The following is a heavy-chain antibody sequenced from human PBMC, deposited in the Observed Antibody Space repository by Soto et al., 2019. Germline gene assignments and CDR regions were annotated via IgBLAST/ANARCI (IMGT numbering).Heavy chain of an antibody. Sequence: QITLKESGPTLVKPTQTLTLTCTFSGLSLSTTGVGVGWIRQPPGKALEWLALIYWDDDKRYSPSLKSRLTITKDTSNNPVVLTMTTMDPVDTATYYCVQSRCGGDCLQSYSSHSYYGLDVWGQGTTVTVSS. V-gene: IGHV2-5*02. CDR3: VQSRCGGDCLQSYSSHSYYGLDV. CDR1: GLSLSTTGVG. J-gene: IGHJ6*02. D-gene: IGHD2-21*02. CDR2: IYWDDDK.